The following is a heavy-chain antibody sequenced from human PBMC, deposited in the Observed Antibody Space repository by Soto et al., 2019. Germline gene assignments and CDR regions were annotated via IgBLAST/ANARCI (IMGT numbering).Heavy chain of an antibody. J-gene: IGHJ4*02. CDR2: ISGSGGST. D-gene: IGHD3-16*01. CDR1: GFTFSSYA. CDR3: ASHIRNKGYDYVWGSYGTTFDY. Sequence: EVQLLESGGGLVQPGGSLRLSCAASGFTFSSYAMSWVRQAPGKGLEWVSAISGSGGSTYYADSVKGRFTISRDNSKNTLYLQMNSLRAEDTAVYYCASHIRNKGYDYVWGSYGTTFDYWGQGTLVTVSS. V-gene: IGHV3-23*01.